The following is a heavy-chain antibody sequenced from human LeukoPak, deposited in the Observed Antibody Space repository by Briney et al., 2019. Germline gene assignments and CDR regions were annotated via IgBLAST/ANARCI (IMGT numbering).Heavy chain of an antibody. J-gene: IGHJ4*02. CDR2: ISYDGSNK. CDR1: GFTFSSYG. D-gene: IGHD3-3*01. Sequence: GGSLRLSCAASGFTFSSYGMHWVRQAPGKGLEWVAVISYDGSNKYYADSVKGRFTISRDNSKNTLYLQMNSLRAEDTAVYYCARDVEYDFWSGYYGRFDYWGQGTLVTVSS. CDR3: ARDVEYDFWSGYYGRFDY. V-gene: IGHV3-30*03.